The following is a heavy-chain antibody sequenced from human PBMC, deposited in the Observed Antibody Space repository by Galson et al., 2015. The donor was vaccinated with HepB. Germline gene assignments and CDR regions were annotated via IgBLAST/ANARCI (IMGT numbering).Heavy chain of an antibody. V-gene: IGHV1-69*13. J-gene: IGHJ5*02. CDR2: IIPIFGTA. CDR3: ASTGLQFVPAAIRGWFDP. CDR1: GGTFSSYA. D-gene: IGHD2-2*02. Sequence: SVKVSCKASGGTFSSYAISWVRQAPGQGLEWMGGIIPIFGTANYAQKFQGRVTITADESTSTAYMELSSLRSEDTAVYYCASTGLQFVPAAIRGWFDPWGQGTLVTVSS.